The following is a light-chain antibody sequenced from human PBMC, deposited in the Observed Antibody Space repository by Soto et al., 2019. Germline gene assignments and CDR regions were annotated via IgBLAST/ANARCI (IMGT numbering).Light chain of an antibody. CDR2: DVS. J-gene: IGLJ1*01. CDR3: SSYTSSSTYV. CDR1: SSDVGGYNF. V-gene: IGLV2-14*01. Sequence: QSVLTQPASVSGSPGQSIAISCTGTSSDVGGYNFVSWYQQHPHKAPKLMISDVSNRPSGVSNRFSGSKSGNTASLTISGLQAEDEADYYCSSYTSSSTYVFGTGTRSPS.